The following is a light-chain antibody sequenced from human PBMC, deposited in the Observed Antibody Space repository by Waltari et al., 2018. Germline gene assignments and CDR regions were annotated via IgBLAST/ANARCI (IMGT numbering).Light chain of an antibody. Sequence: QSALTQPASVSGAPGQSITISCTGTPGEGGNSNFVSWYQHHPGKVPKHIIYEGIKRPSGSSDRVTGSKSGNTASLSISGLQAEDEADYYCCSYVQKDIWLFGGGTKVTVL. CDR3: CSYVQKDIWL. CDR1: PGEGGNSNF. CDR2: EGI. J-gene: IGLJ3*02. V-gene: IGLV2-23*01.